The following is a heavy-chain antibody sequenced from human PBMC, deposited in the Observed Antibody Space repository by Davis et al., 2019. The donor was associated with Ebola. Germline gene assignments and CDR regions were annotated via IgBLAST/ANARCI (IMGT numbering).Heavy chain of an antibody. D-gene: IGHD6-13*01. J-gene: IGHJ4*02. CDR2: IKQDGSEK. V-gene: IGHV3-7*01. Sequence: GESLKISCAASGFTFSTYWMSWVRQAPGKGLEWVANIKQDGSEKYYVDSVKGRFTVSRDNAKNSLYLQRNSLRAEDTAVYHCARDGPADGTRGRFVYWGQGTLVTVSS. CDR1: GFTFSTYW. CDR3: ARDGPADGTRGRFVY.